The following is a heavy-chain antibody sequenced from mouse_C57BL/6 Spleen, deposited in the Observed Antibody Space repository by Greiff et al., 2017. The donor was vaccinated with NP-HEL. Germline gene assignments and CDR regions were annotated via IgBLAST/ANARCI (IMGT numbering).Heavy chain of an antibody. Sequence: QVQLQQSGAELVRPGTSVKLSCKASGYTFTSYWMHWVKQRPGQGLEWIGVIDPSDSYTNYNQKFKGKATLTVDTSSSTAYMQLSSLTSEDSAVYYCASDYYYGSSYFAYWGQGTLVTVSA. J-gene: IGHJ3*01. D-gene: IGHD1-1*01. CDR2: IDPSDSYT. CDR1: GYTFTSYW. CDR3: ASDYYYGSSYFAY. V-gene: IGHV1-59*01.